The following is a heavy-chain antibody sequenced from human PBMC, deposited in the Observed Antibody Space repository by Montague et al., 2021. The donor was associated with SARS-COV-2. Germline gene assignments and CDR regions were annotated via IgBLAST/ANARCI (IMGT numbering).Heavy chain of an antibody. CDR2: IASDGSTT. CDR3: ARSYSSSWYFGTGMDV. Sequence: SLRLSCAASGFTFSSYWMHWVRQAPGKGLVWVSQIASDGSTTTYADFVKGRCTVSRGNAKNSLYLQMNSLRAEDTAVYYCARSYSSSWYFGTGMDVWGQGTTVTVSS. J-gene: IGHJ6*02. V-gene: IGHV3-74*03. D-gene: IGHD6-13*01. CDR1: GFTFSSYW.